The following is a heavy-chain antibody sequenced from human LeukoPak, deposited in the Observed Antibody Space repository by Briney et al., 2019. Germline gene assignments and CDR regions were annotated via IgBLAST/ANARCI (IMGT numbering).Heavy chain of an antibody. CDR1: GYNIIDYN. V-gene: IGHV1-2*02. CDR2: INPNIGVT. Sequence: ASVKVSCKASGYNIIDYNINWLRRVPGQGLEWLAWINPNIGVTNYAPKFQGRVSLTRDTPIRTAYMELSSLRSDDTAVYYCALRRQSGAFFDFWAQGTLITVSS. J-gene: IGHJ4*02. CDR3: ALRRQSGAFFDF. D-gene: IGHD3-10*01.